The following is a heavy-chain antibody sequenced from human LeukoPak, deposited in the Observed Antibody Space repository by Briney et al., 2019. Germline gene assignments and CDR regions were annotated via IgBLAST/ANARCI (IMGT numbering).Heavy chain of an antibody. CDR3: ARGADYYDIDY. CDR1: GFTFSSYW. Sequence: GGSLRLSCAASGFTFSSYWMHWVRQAPGKGLVWVSRINSDGSSTSYADSVKGRFTISRDNAKSTLYLQMNSLRAEDTAVYYCARGADYYDIDYWGQGTLVIVSS. J-gene: IGHJ4*02. D-gene: IGHD3-22*01. V-gene: IGHV3-74*01. CDR2: INSDGSST.